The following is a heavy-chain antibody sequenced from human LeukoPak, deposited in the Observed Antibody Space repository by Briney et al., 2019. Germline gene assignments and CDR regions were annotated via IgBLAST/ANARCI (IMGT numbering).Heavy chain of an antibody. V-gene: IGHV3-21*01. D-gene: IGHD1-26*01. CDR1: GFTFSSYS. CDR2: ISGSGGST. CDR3: ARGEYFDY. J-gene: IGHJ4*02. Sequence: PGGSLRLSCAASGFTFSSYSMNWVRQAPGKGLEWVSAISGSGGSTYYADSVKGRFTISRDNAKNSLYLQMNSLRAEDTAVYYCARGEYFDYWGQGTLVTVSS.